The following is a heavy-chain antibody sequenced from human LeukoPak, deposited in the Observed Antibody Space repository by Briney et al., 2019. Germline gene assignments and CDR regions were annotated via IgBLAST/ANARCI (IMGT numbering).Heavy chain of an antibody. V-gene: IGHV3-23*01. J-gene: IGHJ5*02. CDR2: ISNDGGGT. CDR3: AKGSSGYFADL. Sequence: GGSLRLSCTASGFIFNNFGLMWVRQAPGKGLEWVSAISNDGGGTTYADFVKGRSTISRDNSKNTLFLQMNSLRAEDTALYYCAKGSSGYFADLWGQGTLVTVSS. D-gene: IGHD3-22*01. CDR1: GFIFNNFG.